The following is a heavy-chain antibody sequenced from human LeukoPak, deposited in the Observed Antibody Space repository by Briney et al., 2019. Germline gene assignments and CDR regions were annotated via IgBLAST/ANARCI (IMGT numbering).Heavy chain of an antibody. Sequence: GGSLRLSCAATGLTVSTNYMSWVRQAPGKGLEGVSVFYNGINTYYADSVKGRFTTSRDNSKNTLYLQMNSLRVEDTAVYFCAAVGSGNTYGYGDYWGQGTLVTVSS. V-gene: IGHV3-66*01. D-gene: IGHD5-18*01. CDR1: GLTVSTNY. J-gene: IGHJ4*02. CDR3: AAVGSGNTYGYGDY. CDR2: FYNGINT.